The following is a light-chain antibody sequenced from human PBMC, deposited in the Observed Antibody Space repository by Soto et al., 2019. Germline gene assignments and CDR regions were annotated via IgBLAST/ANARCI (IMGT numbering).Light chain of an antibody. Sequence: DIQMTQSPSSLSASVGDRVTITCQASQDISNYLKWYQQKPGKAPKLLIYDASNLEPGVPSRFSGSGSGTDFTFTISSLQPEDIATYYWQQYDNLPLTVGGGTKVEIK. CDR3: QQYDNLPLT. V-gene: IGKV1-33*01. CDR2: DAS. CDR1: QDISNY. J-gene: IGKJ4*01.